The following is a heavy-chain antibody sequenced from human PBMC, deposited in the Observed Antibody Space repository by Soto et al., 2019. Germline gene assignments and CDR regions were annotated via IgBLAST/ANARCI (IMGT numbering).Heavy chain of an antibody. CDR2: INAGNGNT. CDR1: GYTFTSYA. Sequence: GASVKVSCKASGYTFTSYAMHWVRQAPGQRLEWMGWINAGNGNTKYSQKFQGRVTITRDTSASTAYMELSSLRSEDTAVYYCASGPAIFGVVTTLDYWGQGTLVTVSS. D-gene: IGHD3-3*01. V-gene: IGHV1-3*01. J-gene: IGHJ4*02. CDR3: ASGPAIFGVVTTLDY.